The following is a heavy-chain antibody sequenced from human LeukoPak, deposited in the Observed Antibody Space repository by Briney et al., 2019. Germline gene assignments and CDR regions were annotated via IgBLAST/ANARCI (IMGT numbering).Heavy chain of an antibody. V-gene: IGHV3-66*01. J-gene: IGHJ4*01. CDR1: GFSVSNHY. D-gene: IGHD2-8*01. Sequence: GGSLRLSCAASGFSVSNHYLTWVRQAPGKGLEWVSILYSHGPTYYADSVRGRFTISRDTSRNTVYLQMNSLRAEDTAVYYCARVMETSRALDYWGHGTLVTVSS. CDR2: LYSHGPT. CDR3: ARVMETSRALDY.